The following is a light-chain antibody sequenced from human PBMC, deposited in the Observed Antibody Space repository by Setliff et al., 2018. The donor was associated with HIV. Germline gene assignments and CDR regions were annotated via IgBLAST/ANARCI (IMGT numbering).Light chain of an antibody. Sequence: QSVLTQPASVSGSPGQSITISCTATTSDVGTYNLVSWYQQYPGKAPKLIIYEVSKRPSGASNRFSGSKSGNTASLTIPGRPAEDEADYYCSSYARSSTLLFGGGTK. CDR2: EVS. J-gene: IGLJ2*01. CDR3: SSYARSSTLL. CDR1: TSDVGTYNL. V-gene: IGLV2-23*01.